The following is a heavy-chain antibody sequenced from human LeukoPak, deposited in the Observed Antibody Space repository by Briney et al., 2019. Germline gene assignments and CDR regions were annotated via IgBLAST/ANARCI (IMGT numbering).Heavy chain of an antibody. J-gene: IGHJ4*02. CDR1: GFTFSNYW. CDR3: AKSNGYCSGGNCYSNY. CDR2: IKHDGSDK. D-gene: IGHD2-15*01. Sequence: PGGSLRHSCAASGFTFSNYWMSWVRQAPGKGLEWVANIKHDGSDKYYVDSVKGRFTISRDSSKNTLYLQMNSLRAEDTAVYHCAKSNGYCSGGNCYSNYWGQGTLATVSS. V-gene: IGHV3-7*01.